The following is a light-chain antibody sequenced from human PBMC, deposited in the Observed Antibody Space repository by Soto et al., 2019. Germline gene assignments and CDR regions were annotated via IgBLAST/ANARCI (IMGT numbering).Light chain of an antibody. CDR2: ATS. Sequence: IQMTQSPSSVSASVGDRVTMTCRASQGVGGGLAWYQQKPGKVPKLLIYATSSLHSGVPSRFSGSGSGTDFTLCLRSLQPEDFATYYCQQTHSLPLSFGPGTKVDIK. CDR3: QQTHSLPLS. CDR1: QGVGGG. V-gene: IGKV1-12*01. J-gene: IGKJ3*01.